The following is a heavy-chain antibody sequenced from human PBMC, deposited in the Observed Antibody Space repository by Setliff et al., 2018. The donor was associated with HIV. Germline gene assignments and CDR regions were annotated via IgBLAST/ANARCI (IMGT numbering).Heavy chain of an antibody. CDR2: INPNSGGT. CDR3: ARDPSFYDSSGYYYYYFDY. J-gene: IGHJ4*02. Sequence: ASVKVSCKASGYTFTGYYMHWVRQAPGQGLEWMGWINPNSGGTNYAQKFQDRVTMTRDTSISTAYMEVSRLRSDDTAVFYCARDPSFYDSSGYYYYYFDYWGQGTLVTVSS. CDR1: GYTFTGYY. D-gene: IGHD3-22*01. V-gene: IGHV1-2*02.